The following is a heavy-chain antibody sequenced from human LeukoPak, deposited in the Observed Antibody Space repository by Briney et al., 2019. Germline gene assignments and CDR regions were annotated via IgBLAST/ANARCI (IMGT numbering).Heavy chain of an antibody. D-gene: IGHD4-17*01. CDR1: GFTFNNYA. V-gene: IGHV3-23*01. Sequence: GGSLRLSCAASGFTFNNYAMTWVRQAPGKGLEWVSHIKGGGDGTYYADSVKGRFTISRDNSENTLYLQMNSLRAEDTAVYYCARDAYAVADYWGQGTLVTVSS. J-gene: IGHJ4*02. CDR2: IKGGGDGT. CDR3: ARDAYAVADY.